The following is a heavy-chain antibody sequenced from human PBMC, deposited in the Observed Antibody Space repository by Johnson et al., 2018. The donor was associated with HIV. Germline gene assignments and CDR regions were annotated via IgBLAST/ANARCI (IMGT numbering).Heavy chain of an antibody. CDR2: IGTAGDT. CDR1: GFTFSSYD. Sequence: MLLVESGGGVMQPGKSLRLSCEASGFTFSSYDMHWVRQATGKGLEWVSAIGTAGDTYYPGSVKGRFTISRENAKNSLYLQMNCLRAGDTAVYYCAREAQTHAFDIWGQGTMVTVSS. D-gene: IGHD4-23*01. V-gene: IGHV3-13*01. CDR3: AREAQTHAFDI. J-gene: IGHJ3*02.